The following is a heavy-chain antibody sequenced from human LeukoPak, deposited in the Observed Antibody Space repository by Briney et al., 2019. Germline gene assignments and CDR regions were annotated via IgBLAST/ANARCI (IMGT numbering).Heavy chain of an antibody. D-gene: IGHD5-12*01. CDR2: ITGSSGTI. J-gene: IGHJ4*02. V-gene: IGHV3-48*02. CDR3: ARDSGYDS. Sequence: TGGSLRLSCVASGFTFSIYSMNWVRQAPGKGLEWVSYITGSSGTISYADSVKGRFTVSRDNAKNSLYLQMNSLRDEDTAVYYCARDSGYDSWGQGTLVTVSS. CDR1: GFTFSIYS.